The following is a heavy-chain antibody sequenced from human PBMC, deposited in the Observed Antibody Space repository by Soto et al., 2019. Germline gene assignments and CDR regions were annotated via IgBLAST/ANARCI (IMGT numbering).Heavy chain of an antibody. CDR1: GYTFTSYG. V-gene: IGHV1-18*01. D-gene: IGHD3-22*01. CDR2: ISAYNGNT. Sequence: ASVKVSCKASGYTFTSYGISWVRQAPGQGLEWMGWISAYNGNTNYAQKLQGRVTMTTDTFTSTAYMELRSLRSDDTAVYYCARDYYDSSGYSNWFDPWGQGTLVTVSS. J-gene: IGHJ5*02. CDR3: ARDYYDSSGYSNWFDP.